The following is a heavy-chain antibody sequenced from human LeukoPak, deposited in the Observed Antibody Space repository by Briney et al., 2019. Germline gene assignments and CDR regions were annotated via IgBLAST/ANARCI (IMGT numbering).Heavy chain of an antibody. CDR3: TRDFDILTFDY. Sequence: PGGSLRLSCTASGFTFGDYAMSWVRQAPGKGLEWVGFIRSKAYGGTTEYAVSVKGRFTISRDDSKSIAYLQMNSLKTEDTAVYYCTRDFDILTFDYWGQGTLVTVSS. V-gene: IGHV3-49*04. D-gene: IGHD3-9*01. J-gene: IGHJ4*02. CDR1: GFTFGDYA. CDR2: IRSKAYGGTT.